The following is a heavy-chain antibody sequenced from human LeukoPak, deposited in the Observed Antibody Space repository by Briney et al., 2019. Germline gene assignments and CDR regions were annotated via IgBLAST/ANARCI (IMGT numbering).Heavy chain of an antibody. CDR3: ARLVSIGIAVDY. CDR1: GYSFTTYW. D-gene: IGHD6-13*01. CDR2: IYPGDSDT. J-gene: IGHJ4*02. V-gene: IGHV5-51*01. Sequence: GESLKISCKGSGYSFTTYWIGWVRQMPGKGLEWMGIIYPGDSDTRYNPSFQGQVTISADKSISNAFLQWGSLKASDSAMYYCARLVSIGIAVDYWGQGTLVTVSS.